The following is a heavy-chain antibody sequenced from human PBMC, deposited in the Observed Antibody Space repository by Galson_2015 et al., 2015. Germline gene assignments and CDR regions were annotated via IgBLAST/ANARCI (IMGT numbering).Heavy chain of an antibody. CDR1: GFTFSSYA. CDR3: ARGSWEFDY. D-gene: IGHD6-13*01. Sequence: SLRLSCAASGFTFSSYAMHWVRQAPGKGLEWVAVISYDGSNKYYADSVKGRFTISRDNSKNTLYPQMNSLRAEDTAVYYCARGSWEFDYWGQGTLVTVSS. J-gene: IGHJ4*02. V-gene: IGHV3-30-3*01. CDR2: ISYDGSNK.